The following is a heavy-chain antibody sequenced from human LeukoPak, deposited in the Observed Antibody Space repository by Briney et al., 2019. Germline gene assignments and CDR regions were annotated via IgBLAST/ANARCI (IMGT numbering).Heavy chain of an antibody. J-gene: IGHJ4*02. CDR1: GFTFSNAW. CDR3: TTASYPGSAYYDFWSGYYPPLAY. D-gene: IGHD3-3*01. V-gene: IGHV3-15*01. CDR2: IKSKTDGGTT. Sequence: KSGGSLRLSCAASGFTFSNAWISWVRQAPGKGLEWVGRIKSKTDGGTTDYAAPVKGRLTISRDDSKNTLYLQMNSLKTEDTAVYYCTTASYPGSAYYDFWSGYYPPLAYWGQGTLVTVSS.